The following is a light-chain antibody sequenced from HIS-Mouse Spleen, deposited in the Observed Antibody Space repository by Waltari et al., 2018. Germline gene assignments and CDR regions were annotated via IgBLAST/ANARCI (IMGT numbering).Light chain of an antibody. CDR3: SSYTSSSTWV. CDR1: SSHVGGYNY. J-gene: IGLJ3*02. CDR2: DVS. Sequence: QSALTQPDSVSGSPGPSITIPCTGTSSHVGGYNYVSWYQQHPGKAPKLMIYDVSNRPSGVSNRFSGSKSGNTASLTISGLQAEDEADYYCSSYTSSSTWVFGGGTKLTVL. V-gene: IGLV2-14*03.